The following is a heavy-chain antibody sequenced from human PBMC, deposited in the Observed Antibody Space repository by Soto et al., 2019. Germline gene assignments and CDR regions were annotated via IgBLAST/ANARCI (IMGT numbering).Heavy chain of an antibody. CDR1: GYTFTRYA. CDR2: INAGNGNT. CDR3: ARGLGVVAAITDYYYYMDV. D-gene: IGHD2-15*01. J-gene: IGHJ6*03. V-gene: IGHV1-3*01. Sequence: ASVKVSCKASGYTFTRYAMHWVRQAPGQRLEWMGWINAGNGNTKYSQKFQGRVTITRDTSASTAYMELSSLRSEDTAVYYCARGLGVVAAITDYYYYMDVWGKGTTVTVSS.